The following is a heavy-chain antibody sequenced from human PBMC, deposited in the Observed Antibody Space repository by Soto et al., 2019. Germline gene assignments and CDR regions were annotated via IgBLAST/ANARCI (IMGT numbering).Heavy chain of an antibody. J-gene: IGHJ3*02. Sequence: ASVKVSCKASGYTFTGYYMHWVRQAPGQGLEWMGWINPNSGGTNYAQKFQGWVTMTRDTSISTAYMELSRLRPDDTAVYYCARVVFWEGGYDQESSFDIWYKGPMGTV. D-gene: IGHD5-12*01. CDR2: INPNSGGT. V-gene: IGHV1-2*04. CDR1: GYTFTGYY. CDR3: ARVVFWEGGYDQESSFDI.